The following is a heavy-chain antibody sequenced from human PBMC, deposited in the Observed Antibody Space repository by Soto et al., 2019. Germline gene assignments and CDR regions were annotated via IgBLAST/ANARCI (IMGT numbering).Heavy chain of an antibody. CDR2: MSPSSGNT. CDR1: GYTFTTYE. CDR3: ARVGGQLFGDHGMDV. D-gene: IGHD3-10*01. J-gene: IGHJ6*02. V-gene: IGHV1-8*01. Sequence: QLQLVQSGAEVKKPGASVKVSCKASGYTFTTYEINWVRQVPGQGLEWMGWMSPSSGNTGYVDQFRGRVTMTSTTSMTTAYMELSSLRSEDTAVYYCARVGGQLFGDHGMDVWGQGTTVTVSS.